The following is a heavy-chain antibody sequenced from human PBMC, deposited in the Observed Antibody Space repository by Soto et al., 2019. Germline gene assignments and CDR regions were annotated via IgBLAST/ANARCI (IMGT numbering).Heavy chain of an antibody. CDR2: IYPGDSDT. J-gene: IGHJ4*02. CDR1: GYSFTSYW. V-gene: IGHV5-51*01. D-gene: IGHD3-22*01. Sequence: PGESLKISCKGSGYSFTSYWVGWVRQMPGKGLEWMGIIYPGDSDTRYSPSFQGQVTISADKSISTAYLQWSSLKASDTAMYYCAISAYYYDSSGYYPAGFDYWGRGTLVTVSS. CDR3: AISAYYYDSSGYYPAGFDY.